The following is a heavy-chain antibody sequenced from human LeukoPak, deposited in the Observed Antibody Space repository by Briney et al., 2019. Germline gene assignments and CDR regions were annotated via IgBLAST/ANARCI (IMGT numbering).Heavy chain of an antibody. D-gene: IGHD3-10*01. CDR3: ARAGRRGLYDY. Sequence: GGSLRLSCAAPGFTFISYAMSCVRQAPGKGLEWVSAISGSGGSTYYADSVKGRFTISRDNAKNSLYLQMNSLRAEDTAVYYCARAGRRGLYDYWSQGTLVTVSS. CDR1: GFTFISYA. CDR2: ISGSGGST. J-gene: IGHJ4*02. V-gene: IGHV3-23*01.